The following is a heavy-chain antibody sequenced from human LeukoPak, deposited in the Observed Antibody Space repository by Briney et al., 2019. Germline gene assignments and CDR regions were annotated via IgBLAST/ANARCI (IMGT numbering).Heavy chain of an antibody. D-gene: IGHD4-23*01. Sequence: SVKVSCKASGGTFGSYAITWVRQAPGQGLEWMVRIIPILGLATYAQKFQGRVTITADKSTSTAYVELSSLRSEDTAVYYCARGDYGGNDYYYSGMDVWGQGTTVTVS. CDR3: ARGDYGGNDYYYSGMDV. CDR2: IIPILGLA. J-gene: IGHJ6*02. CDR1: GGTFGSYA. V-gene: IGHV1-69*04.